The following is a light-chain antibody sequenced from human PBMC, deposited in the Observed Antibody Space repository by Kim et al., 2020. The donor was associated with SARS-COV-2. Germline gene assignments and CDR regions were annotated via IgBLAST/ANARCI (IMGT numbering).Light chain of an antibody. CDR2: EVT. CDR3: CSYARTSYV. V-gene: IGLV2-8*01. Sequence: PGQSVTISCTGSSSDIGDYENVSWYQQHPGKAPKLLISEVTKRSSGVPDRFSSSKSGNTASLTVSGLQVEDEADYYCCSYARTSYVFGTGTKVTVL. CDR1: SSDIGDYEN. J-gene: IGLJ1*01.